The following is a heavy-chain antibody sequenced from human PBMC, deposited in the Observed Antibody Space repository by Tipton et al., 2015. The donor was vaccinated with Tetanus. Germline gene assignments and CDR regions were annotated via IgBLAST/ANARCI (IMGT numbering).Heavy chain of an antibody. D-gene: IGHD3-3*01. CDR1: GGSLKSSDYY. V-gene: IGHV4-39*01. Sequence: TLSLTCIVSGGSLKSSDYYGAWVRQSPLKGLEWIGSVSYSGRTYYNPSLKSRVTMSVDTSKNQFSLKLSSVTAADTAVYYCARIYDFWSGYYSDHWGQGTLVTVSS. J-gene: IGHJ4*02. CDR3: ARIYDFWSGYYSDH. CDR2: VSYSGRT.